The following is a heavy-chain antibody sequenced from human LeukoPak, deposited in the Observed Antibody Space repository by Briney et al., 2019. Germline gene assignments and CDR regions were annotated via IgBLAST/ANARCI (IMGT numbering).Heavy chain of an antibody. CDR2: ISSSSSTI. CDR1: GFTFSSSS. Sequence: GGSLRLSCTTSGFTFSSSSMNWVRQAPGKGLEWVSYISSSSSTIYYTDSVKGRFTISRDNAKNSLFLQMNSLRPEDTAVYYCARIGDGYGDYFDYWGQGTLVTVSS. D-gene: IGHD5-24*01. V-gene: IGHV3-48*04. J-gene: IGHJ4*02. CDR3: ARIGDGYGDYFDY.